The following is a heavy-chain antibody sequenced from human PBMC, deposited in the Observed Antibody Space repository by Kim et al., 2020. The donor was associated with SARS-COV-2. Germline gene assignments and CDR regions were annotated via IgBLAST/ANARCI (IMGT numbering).Heavy chain of an antibody. J-gene: IGHJ4*01. Sequence: SETLSLTCTVSGGSISSSXXXWGWIRXXPGXXXEWXXXIXXXGSTYYXPSLKSRVTISVDXSKTPXSLKRSSVTXADTAXYYCARHPRXTMIVXVPGXYXDY. CDR2: IXXXGST. CDR1: GGSISSSXXX. CDR3: ARHPRXTMIVXVPGXYXDY. V-gene: IGHV4-39*01. D-gene: IGHD3-22*01.